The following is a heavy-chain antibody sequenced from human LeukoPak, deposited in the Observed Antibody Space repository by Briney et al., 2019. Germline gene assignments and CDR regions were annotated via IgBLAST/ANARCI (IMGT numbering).Heavy chain of an antibody. D-gene: IGHD6-19*01. CDR3: AKRISPVAGYFDY. Sequence: SETLSLTCAVYGGSFSGYYWSWIRQPPGKGLEWIGEINHSGSTNYNPSLKSRVTISVDTSKNQFSLKLSSVTAADTAVYYCAKRISPVAGYFDYWGQGTLVTVSS. CDR2: INHSGST. V-gene: IGHV4-34*01. CDR1: GGSFSGYY. J-gene: IGHJ4*02.